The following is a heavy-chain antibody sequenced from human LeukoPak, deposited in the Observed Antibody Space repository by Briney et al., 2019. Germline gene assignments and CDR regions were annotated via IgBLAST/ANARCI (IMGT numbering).Heavy chain of an antibody. Sequence: GGSLRLSCAAFGFTFSTYSMNWVRQAPGKGLEWVSYISRGSSTIHYAASVKGRFTISRDNDKNSLYLQMSSLRDEDTAVYYCARDYGYSSSFDYWGQGTLVTVSS. V-gene: IGHV3-48*02. CDR3: ARDYGYSSSFDY. CDR2: ISRGSSTI. J-gene: IGHJ4*02. CDR1: GFTFSTYS. D-gene: IGHD6-13*01.